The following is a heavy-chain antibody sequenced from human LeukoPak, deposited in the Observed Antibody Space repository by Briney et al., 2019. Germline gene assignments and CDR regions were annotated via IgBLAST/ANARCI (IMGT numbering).Heavy chain of an antibody. CDR1: GFTFSNHF. D-gene: IGHD1-26*01. J-gene: IGHJ4*02. V-gene: IGHV3-64*04. CDR2: ICPNGAST. CDR3: AKFPRPGRELPPPVDY. Sequence: GESLRLSCSTSGFTFSNHFMHWVRQAPGKGLEYVSSICPNGASTLYADSVKGRFTISRDNSKNTLYLQMNSLRAEDTAVYYCAKFPRPGRELPPPVDYWGQGTLVTVSS.